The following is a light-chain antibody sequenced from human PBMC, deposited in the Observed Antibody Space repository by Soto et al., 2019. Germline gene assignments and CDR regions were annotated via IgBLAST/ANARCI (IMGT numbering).Light chain of an antibody. Sequence: DIQMTQSTSTLSASVGDRVTITCRASQSISSWLAWYQQKPGKAPKLLIYKASSLESGVPSRFSGSGSGTEFTLTISSLQPDDFANYYCQQYNSYSTFGQGTKLEIK. J-gene: IGKJ2*01. CDR1: QSISSW. CDR2: KAS. V-gene: IGKV1-5*03. CDR3: QQYNSYST.